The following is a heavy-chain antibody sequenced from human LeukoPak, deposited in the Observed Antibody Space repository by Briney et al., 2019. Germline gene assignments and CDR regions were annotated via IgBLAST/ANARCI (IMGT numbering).Heavy chain of an antibody. Sequence: SETPSLTCTVSGGSITSYYWNWIRQPPGKGLEWIGYIFYTGTTNYNPSLKSRITLSVDTSKNRFSLKLTSVAAADTAVYYCARGMPASGTGWYFDFWGRGTLVTVSS. V-gene: IGHV4-59*01. J-gene: IGHJ2*01. CDR3: ARGMPASGTGWYFDF. CDR1: GGSITSYY. CDR2: IFYTGTT. D-gene: IGHD6-13*01.